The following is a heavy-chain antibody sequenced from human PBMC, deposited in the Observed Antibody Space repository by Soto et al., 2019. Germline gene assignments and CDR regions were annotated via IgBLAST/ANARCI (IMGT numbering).Heavy chain of an antibody. CDR1: VVSISSADFY. CDR2: MSYSGST. Sequence: QVRLQESGPGLVKPSQTLSLTCSVPVVSISSADFYWRWIRQPPGKALEWLGDMSYSGSTYYNPSLKSGITLSLGASKNHFSLTLTSLTAADPAVYFCSRGTIDYVDTSRSCYRMDVWGQGTAVSVYS. D-gene: IGHD3-16*01. V-gene: IGHV4-30-4*01. J-gene: IGHJ6*02. CDR3: SRGTIDYVDTSRSCYRMDV.